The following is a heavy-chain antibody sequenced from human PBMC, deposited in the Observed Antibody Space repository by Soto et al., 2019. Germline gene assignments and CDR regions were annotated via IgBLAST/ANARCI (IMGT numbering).Heavy chain of an antibody. CDR1: GFTFSDHW. D-gene: IGHD2-21*02. Sequence: EVQLAESGGVLVQPGGSLRLSCVASGFTFSDHWMHWVRQAPGKGLVWVSRINSGGSRTNYADSVKGRFTISRDNAKNTLYLEMNSLSLEDTAVYYCARGNCSGDTCLFGCTHWGRGTLVTVSS. CDR2: INSGGSRT. J-gene: IGHJ4*02. CDR3: ARGNCSGDTCLFGCTH. V-gene: IGHV3-74*01.